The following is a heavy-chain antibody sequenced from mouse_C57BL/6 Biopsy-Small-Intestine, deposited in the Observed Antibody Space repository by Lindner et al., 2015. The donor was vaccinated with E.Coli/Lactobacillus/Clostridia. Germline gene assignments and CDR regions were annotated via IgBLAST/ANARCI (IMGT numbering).Heavy chain of an antibody. Sequence: VQLQESGPELVKPGASVKIPCKASGYTFTDYNMDWVKQSHGKSLEWIGDINPNNGGTIYNQKFKGKATLTVDKSSSTAYMELRSLTSEDTAVYYCARRGILLRAMDYWGQGTSVTVSS. J-gene: IGHJ4*01. CDR3: ARRGILLRAMDY. D-gene: IGHD1-1*01. CDR2: INPNNGGT. V-gene: IGHV1-18*01. CDR1: GYTFTDYN.